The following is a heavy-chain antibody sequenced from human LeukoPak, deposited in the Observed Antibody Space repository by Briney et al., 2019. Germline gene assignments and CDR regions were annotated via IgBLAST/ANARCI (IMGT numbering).Heavy chain of an antibody. CDR3: ARIVVPATMPVDY. CDR2: ISSSSNTI. D-gene: IGHD2-2*01. CDR1: GFTFSNAW. V-gene: IGHV3-48*02. J-gene: IGHJ4*02. Sequence: GGSPRLSCGASGFTFSNAWMNWVRQAPGKGLEWVSYISSSSNTIYYADSMKGRFTISRDNAKNSLYLQMNSLRDEDTAVYYCARIVVPATMPVDYWGQGTLVTVSS.